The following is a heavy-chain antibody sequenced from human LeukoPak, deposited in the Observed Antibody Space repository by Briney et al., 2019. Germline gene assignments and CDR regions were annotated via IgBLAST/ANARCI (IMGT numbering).Heavy chain of an antibody. CDR3: ARLPTVVAPWAFDY. CDR1: GGSISSHY. J-gene: IGHJ4*02. D-gene: IGHD4-23*01. Sequence: SETLSLTCTVSGGSISSHYWSWIRQPPGKGLEWIGYIYYSGSTNYNPSLKSRVTISVDTSKNQFSLKLSSVTAADTAVYYCARLPTVVAPWAFDYWGQGTLVTVSS. CDR2: IYYSGST. V-gene: IGHV4-59*08.